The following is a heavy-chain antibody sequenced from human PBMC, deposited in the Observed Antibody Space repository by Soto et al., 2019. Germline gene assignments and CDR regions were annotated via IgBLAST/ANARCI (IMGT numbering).Heavy chain of an antibody. Sequence: EVQLVQSGGGSVQPGGSLRLSCAASGFTFTNYWMHWVRQVPGKGLVWVSRIDGVGTGTSYSDSVRGRFTISRDNAENMLYLQMTILRAEDTAVYYCTTEFEHWGQATLVTVSS. V-gene: IGHV3-74*01. CDR2: IDGVGTGT. CDR3: TTEFEH. J-gene: IGHJ4*02. CDR1: GFTFTNYW.